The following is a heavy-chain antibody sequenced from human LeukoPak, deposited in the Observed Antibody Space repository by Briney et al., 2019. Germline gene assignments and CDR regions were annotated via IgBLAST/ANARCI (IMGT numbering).Heavy chain of an antibody. J-gene: IGHJ4*02. CDR3: ARGKAEHFSYFYDSSGYPLLYFDS. Sequence: SETLSLTCTVSTGSINNYYWNWIRQPPGQGLEWVGYIYYSGTTKYNPSLKSRVTISLDTSKNQFSLRLSSVTAADTAVYYCARGKAEHFSYFYDSSGYPLLYFDSWGQGTLVTASS. CDR1: TGSINNYY. D-gene: IGHD3-22*01. V-gene: IGHV4-59*01. CDR2: IYYSGTT.